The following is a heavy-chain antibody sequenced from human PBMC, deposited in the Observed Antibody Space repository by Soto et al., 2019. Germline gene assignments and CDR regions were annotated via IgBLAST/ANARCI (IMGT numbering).Heavy chain of an antibody. D-gene: IGHD1-26*01. CDR2: IYPGDSDT. V-gene: IGHV5-51*01. J-gene: IGHJ4*02. CDR3: ARHGRYLLDY. Sequence: GESLTISCKGSGYSFTTYWIGWVRQMPGKGLEWMGIIYPGDSDTRYSPSFQGQVTISADKSISTAYLQWSSLKASDAAMYYCARHGRYLLDYSGQGTLVIVSA. CDR1: GYSFTTYW.